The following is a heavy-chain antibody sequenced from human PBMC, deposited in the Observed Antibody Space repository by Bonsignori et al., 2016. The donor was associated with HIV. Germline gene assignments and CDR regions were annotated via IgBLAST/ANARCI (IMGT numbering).Heavy chain of an antibody. J-gene: IGHJ3*02. CDR2: IYYSGST. V-gene: IGHV4-39*07. D-gene: IGHD3-3*01. CDR3: ARDLPGILESSRSSWVNSKCFDI. Sequence: VRQMPGKGLEWIGSIYYSGSTYYNPSLKSRVTISLDTSKNQFSLKLSSVTAADTAVYYCARDLPGILESSRSSWVNSKCFDIWGHGTMVTVSS.